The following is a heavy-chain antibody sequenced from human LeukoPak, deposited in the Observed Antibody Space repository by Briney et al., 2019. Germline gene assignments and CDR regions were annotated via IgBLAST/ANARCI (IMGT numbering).Heavy chain of an antibody. D-gene: IGHD7-27*01. V-gene: IGHV3-74*01. Sequence: GGSLRLSFAASGFTFSNYWMSWVRQAPGKGLVWVSRINSDGSSTSYADSVKGRFIISRDNAKNTLYLQMNSLGAEDTAVYYCARVPLGHDYYYGMDVWGQGTTVTVSS. CDR3: ARVPLGHDYYYGMDV. CDR1: GFTFSNYW. CDR2: INSDGSST. J-gene: IGHJ6*02.